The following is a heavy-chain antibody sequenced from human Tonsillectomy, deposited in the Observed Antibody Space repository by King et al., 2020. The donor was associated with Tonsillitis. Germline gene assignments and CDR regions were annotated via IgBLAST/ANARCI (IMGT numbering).Heavy chain of an antibody. CDR1: GFTFSSYA. J-gene: IGHJ6*02. Sequence: VQLVESGGGVVQPGRSLRLSCAASGFTFSSYAMHWVRQAPGKGLEWVAVISYDGSNKYYADSVKGRFTISRDNSKNTLYLKMNSLRAEDTAVYYCARDTEDGDYVSYDYCMDVWGQGTTVTVSS. CDR3: ARDTEDGDYVSYDYCMDV. D-gene: IGHD4-17*01. V-gene: IGHV3-30*04. CDR2: ISYDGSNK.